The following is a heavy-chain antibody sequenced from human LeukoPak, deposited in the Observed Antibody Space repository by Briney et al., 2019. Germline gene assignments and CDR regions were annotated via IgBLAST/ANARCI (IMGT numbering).Heavy chain of an antibody. Sequence: GGSLRLSCAASGFTFSRNSMNWVCQAPGKGLEWVSSISSGSTYIYYADSVKGRFTISRDNAKNSLYLQMNSLRADDTALYYCARDADSGYYYIDYWGRGTLVTVSS. CDR3: ARDADSGYYYIDY. V-gene: IGHV3-21*01. J-gene: IGHJ4*02. CDR1: GFTFSRNS. D-gene: IGHD3-10*01. CDR2: ISSGSTYI.